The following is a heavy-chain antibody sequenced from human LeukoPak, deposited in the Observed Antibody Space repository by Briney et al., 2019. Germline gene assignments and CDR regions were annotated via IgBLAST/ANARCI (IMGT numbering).Heavy chain of an antibody. J-gene: IGHJ6*03. CDR3: ARDPYSGSYGADYYYYMDV. D-gene: IGHD1-26*01. CDR2: ITSGSSHI. CDR1: GFTFSSYN. V-gene: IGHV3-21*01. Sequence: GGSLRLSCAASGFTFSSYNMNWVRQTAGQGVEWVSSITSGSSHIYYADSVKRRFTISRDNAKSSLYLQMNSLRAEYTAVYYCARDPYSGSYGADYYYYMDVWGKGTTVTISS.